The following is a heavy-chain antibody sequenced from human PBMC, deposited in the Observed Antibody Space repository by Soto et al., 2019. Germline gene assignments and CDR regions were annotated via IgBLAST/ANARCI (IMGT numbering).Heavy chain of an antibody. J-gene: IGHJ5*02. V-gene: IGHV3-30-3*01. CDR3: ARDLKLVDTAMLTNWFDP. CDR1: GFTFSSYA. Sequence: PGGSLRLSCAASGFTFSSYAMHWVRQAPGKGLEWVAVISYDGSNKYYADSVKGRFTISRDNSKNTLYLQMNSLRAEDTAVYYCARDLKLVDTAMLTNWFDPWGQGTLVTVSS. CDR2: ISYDGSNK. D-gene: IGHD5-18*01.